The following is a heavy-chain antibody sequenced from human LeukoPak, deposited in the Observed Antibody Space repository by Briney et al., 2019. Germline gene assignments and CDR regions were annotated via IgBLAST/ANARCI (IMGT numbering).Heavy chain of an antibody. CDR3: ARDDPDTAMVRFDP. CDR1: GYTFTSYG. D-gene: IGHD5-18*01. CDR2: ISAYNGNT. Sequence: GASVKVSCKASGYTFTSYGISWVRQAPGQGLERMGWISAYNGNTNYAQKLQGRVTMTTDTSTSTAYMELRSLRSDDTAVYYCARDDPDTAMVRFDPWGQGTLVTVSS. J-gene: IGHJ5*02. V-gene: IGHV1-18*01.